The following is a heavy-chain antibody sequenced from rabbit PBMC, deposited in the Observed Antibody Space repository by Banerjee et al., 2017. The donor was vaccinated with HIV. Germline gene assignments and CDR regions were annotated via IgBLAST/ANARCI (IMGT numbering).Heavy chain of an antibody. D-gene: IGHD6-1*01. V-gene: IGHV1S45*01. Sequence: QEQLEESGGDLVKPGASLTLTCTASGFSFSSSYHMCWVRQAPGKGLEWIACIYGGSSGITHYASWAKGRFTVSKTSSTTVTLQMTSLTAADTATYFCARAGYAAYNGADYFKLWGQGTLVTVS. CDR3: ARAGYAAYNGADYFKL. CDR2: IYGGSSGIT. CDR1: GFSFSSSYH. J-gene: IGHJ4*01.